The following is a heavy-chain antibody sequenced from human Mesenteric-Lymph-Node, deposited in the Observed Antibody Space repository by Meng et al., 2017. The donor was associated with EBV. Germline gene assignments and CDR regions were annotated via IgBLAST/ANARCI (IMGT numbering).Heavy chain of an antibody. CDR3: VRGKTVGRSPWFDP. J-gene: IGHJ5*02. Sequence: VHRRQGAAGLLTPSSPLSLTCAVYGGCFSCYYWTWIRQSPGKGLEWIGESNQSGSTSYNPSLKSRVTISVDTSQNQFSLKLSSVTAADTAVYYCVRGKTVGRSPWFDPWGQGTLVTVSS. CDR1: GGCFSCYY. D-gene: IGHD4-11*01. CDR2: SNQSGST. V-gene: IGHV4-34*01.